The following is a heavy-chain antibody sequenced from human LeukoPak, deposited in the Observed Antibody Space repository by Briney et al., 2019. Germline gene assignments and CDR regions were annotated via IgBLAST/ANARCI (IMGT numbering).Heavy chain of an antibody. D-gene: IGHD3-16*01. V-gene: IGHV3-33*01. CDR3: ARDFRGYSIDY. Sequence: GGSLRLSCGASGFSFSLYGMHWVRQAPGKGLEWVAFIWAAGNDDFYADSVKGRFTISRDNAKNSLYLQMNSLRAEDTAVYYCARDFRGYSIDYWGQGTLVTVSS. CDR1: GFSFSLYG. CDR2: IWAAGNDD. J-gene: IGHJ4*02.